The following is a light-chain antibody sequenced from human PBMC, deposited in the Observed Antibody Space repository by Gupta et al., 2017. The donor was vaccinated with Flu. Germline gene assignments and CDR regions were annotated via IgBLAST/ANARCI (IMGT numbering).Light chain of an antibody. V-gene: IGLV2-14*01. CDR1: SSEVGEYDY. CDR3: SSYTRIDTVV. CDR2: EVK. J-gene: IGLJ3*02. Sequence: TSSEVGEYDYVSWYQQHPGQAPKLILYEVKNRPSGISERVSGSKSGKTASLTISGLQAEDEAHYFCSSYTRIDTVVFGGGTKLTVL.